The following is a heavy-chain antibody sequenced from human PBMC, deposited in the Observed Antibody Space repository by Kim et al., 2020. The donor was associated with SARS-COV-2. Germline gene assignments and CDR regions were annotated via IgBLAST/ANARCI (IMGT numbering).Heavy chain of an antibody. J-gene: IGHJ4*02. CDR3: VWGGGPHDYGAFFGY. CDR2: INWNGGST. V-gene: IGHV3-20*01. D-gene: IGHD4-17*01. Sequence: GGSLRLSCAASGFTFDDYGMSWVRQAPGKGLEWVSGINWNGGSTGYADSVKGRFTISRDNAKNSLYLQMNSLRAEDTALYHCVWGGGPHDYGAFFGYWGQGTLVTVSS. CDR1: GFTFDDYG.